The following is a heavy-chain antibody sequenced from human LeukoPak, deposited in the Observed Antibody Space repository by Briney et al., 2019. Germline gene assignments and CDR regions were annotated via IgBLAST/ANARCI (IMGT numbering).Heavy chain of an antibody. CDR1: GYTFTSYD. Sequence: ASVKVSCKASGYTFTSYDINWVRQATGQGLEWMGWMNPNSGNTGYAQKFQGRVTMTRNTSISTAYMELSSLRSEDTAVYYCARAALPNYNDSAGGVFGYWGQGTLVTVSS. J-gene: IGHJ4*02. D-gene: IGHD3-22*01. CDR2: MNPNSGNT. V-gene: IGHV1-8*01. CDR3: ARAALPNYNDSAGGVFGY.